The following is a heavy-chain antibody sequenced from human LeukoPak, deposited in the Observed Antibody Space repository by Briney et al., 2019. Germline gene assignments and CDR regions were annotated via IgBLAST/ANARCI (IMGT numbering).Heavy chain of an antibody. Sequence: SETLSLTCAVYGGSFSGYYWSWIRQPPGKGLEWIGEINHSGSTNYNPSLKSRVTISVDTSKNQFSLKLSSVTAADTAVYYCARLLVRGAFSNYYYYYYMDVWGKGTTVTISS. CDR2: INHSGST. CDR1: GGSFSGYY. D-gene: IGHD3-10*01. V-gene: IGHV4-34*01. J-gene: IGHJ6*03. CDR3: ARLLVRGAFSNYYYYYYMDV.